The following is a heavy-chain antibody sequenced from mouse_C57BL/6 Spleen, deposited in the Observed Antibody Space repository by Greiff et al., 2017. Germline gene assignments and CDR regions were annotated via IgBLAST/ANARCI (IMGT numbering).Heavy chain of an antibody. V-gene: IGHV3-6*01. D-gene: IGHD2-5*01. J-gene: IGHJ2*01. CDR1: GYSITSGYY. Sequence: EVQLVESGPGLVKPSQSLSLTCSVTGYSITSGYYWNWIRQFPGNKLEWMGYISYDGSNNYNPSLKNRISITRDTSKNQFFLKLNSVTTEDTATYYCARDWSKDFDYWGQGTTLTVSS. CDR3: ARDWSKDFDY. CDR2: ISYDGSN.